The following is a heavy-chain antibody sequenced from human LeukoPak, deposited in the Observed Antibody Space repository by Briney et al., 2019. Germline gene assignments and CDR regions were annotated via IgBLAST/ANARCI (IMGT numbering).Heavy chain of an antibody. D-gene: IGHD2/OR15-2a*01. J-gene: IGHJ4*02. CDR3: ARGPSYFSDY. CDR1: GGSFSGYY. CDR2: INHSGST. Sequence: SETLSLTCAVYGGSFSGYYWSWIRQPPGKGLEWIGEINHSGSTNYNPSLKSRVTISVDTSKNQFSLKLSSVTAADTAVYYCARGPSYFSDYWGQGTLVTVSS. V-gene: IGHV4-34*01.